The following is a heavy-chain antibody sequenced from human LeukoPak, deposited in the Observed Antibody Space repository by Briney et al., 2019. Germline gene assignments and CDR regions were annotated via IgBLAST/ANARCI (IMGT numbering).Heavy chain of an antibody. CDR1: GGTFSSYA. J-gene: IGHJ4*02. CDR3: AREGRRITMVRGVNYFDY. V-gene: IGHV1-69*05. Sequence: GASVKVSCKASGGTFSSYAISWVRQAPGQGLERMGRIIPIFGTTNYAQKFQGRVTITTDESTSTAYMELSSLRSEDTAVYYCAREGRRITMVRGVNYFDYWGQGTLVTVSS. D-gene: IGHD3-10*01. CDR2: IIPIFGTT.